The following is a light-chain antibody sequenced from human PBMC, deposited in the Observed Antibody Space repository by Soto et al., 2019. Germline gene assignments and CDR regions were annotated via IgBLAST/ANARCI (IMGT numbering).Light chain of an antibody. CDR2: DAS. J-gene: IGKJ2*01. V-gene: IGKV1-5*01. CDR3: QQYNSYSYT. CDR1: QSISSW. Sequence: DIQMTQSPSTLSASVGDRVTITCRASQSISSWLAWYQQKPGKAPKLLIYDASSLESRVPSRFSGSGSGTEFTRTISSLQPDDFATYYCQQYNSYSYTVGQGTKLEIK.